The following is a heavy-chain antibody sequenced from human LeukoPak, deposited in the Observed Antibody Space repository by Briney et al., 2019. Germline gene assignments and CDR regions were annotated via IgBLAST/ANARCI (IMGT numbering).Heavy chain of an antibody. V-gene: IGHV3-9*01. J-gene: IGHJ4*02. D-gene: IGHD5-24*01. CDR1: GFTFDDYA. CDR2: ISWNSGSI. CDR3: AKSEMATIPPAY. Sequence: GGSLRLSCAASGFTFDDYAMHWVRQAPGKGLEWVSGISWNSGSIGYADSVKGRFTISRDNAKNSLHLQMNSLRAEDTALYYCAKSEMATIPPAYWGQGTLVTVSS.